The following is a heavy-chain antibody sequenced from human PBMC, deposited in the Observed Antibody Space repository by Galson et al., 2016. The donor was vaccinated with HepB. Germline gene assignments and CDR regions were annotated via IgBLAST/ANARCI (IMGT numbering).Heavy chain of an antibody. V-gene: IGHV3-30-3*01. CDR2: ISFDGGTK. Sequence: SLRLSCAASGFSFSSYAMHWVRQAPGKGLEWVAIISFDGGTKYYADSVRGRFTISRDNSKNTLYFQMNSLTADDTAVYYCANFNVNPWGQGTLVTVSS. CDR1: GFSFSSYA. CDR3: ANFNVNP. J-gene: IGHJ5*02. D-gene: IGHD3-3*01.